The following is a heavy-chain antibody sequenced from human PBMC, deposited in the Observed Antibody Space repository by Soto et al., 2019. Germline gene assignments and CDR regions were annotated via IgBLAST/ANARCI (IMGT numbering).Heavy chain of an antibody. CDR3: ARASIETLFAAYYYYCGMDV. CDR1: GYTFTSYA. CDR2: INAGNGYT. V-gene: IGHV1-3*01. Sequence: ASVKVSCKASGYTFTSYAMHWVRQAPGQRLEWMGWINAGNGYTKYSQKFQGRVTITRDTSASTAYMELSSLRSEDTAVCYCARASIETLFAAYYYYCGMDVWGQGPTVTVSS. J-gene: IGHJ6*02. D-gene: IGHD3-3*01.